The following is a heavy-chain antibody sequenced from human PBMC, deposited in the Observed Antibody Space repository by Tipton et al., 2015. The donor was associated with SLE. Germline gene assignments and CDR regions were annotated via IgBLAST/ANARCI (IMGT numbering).Heavy chain of an antibody. D-gene: IGHD1-26*01. Sequence: TLSLTCTVSGGSIGNNYWNWIRQPPGKGLEWIGYIYHTGNTNYNPSLTSRATISMDTSKNQFSLRLISVTAADTAVYFCARAWDLGPSDHWGHGTLVTVS. CDR2: IYHTGNT. J-gene: IGHJ4*01. V-gene: IGHV4-59*01. CDR1: GGSIGNNY. CDR3: ARAWDLGPSDH.